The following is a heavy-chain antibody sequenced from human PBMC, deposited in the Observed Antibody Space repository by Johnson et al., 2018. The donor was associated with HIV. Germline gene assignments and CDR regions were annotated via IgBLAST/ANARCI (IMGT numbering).Heavy chain of an antibody. CDR2: IYSGGRT. Sequence: EVQLVESGGGLVQPGGSLRLSCAASGFTVSSNYMNWVRQAPGKGLEWVSVIYSGGRTYYADSVKGRFSISRDNSKNTLYLQMNSLRAEDTAVYYCARASDAFDIWGQGTMVTVSS. CDR1: GFTVSSNY. J-gene: IGHJ3*02. V-gene: IGHV3-66*02. CDR3: ARASDAFDI.